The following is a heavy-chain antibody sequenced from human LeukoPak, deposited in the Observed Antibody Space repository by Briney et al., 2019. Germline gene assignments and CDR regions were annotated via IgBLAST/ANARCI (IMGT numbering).Heavy chain of an antibody. V-gene: IGHV3-66*01. Sequence: GGSLRLSCAASGFTVSRNYMSWVRQAPGKGLEWVSVIYSGGSTYYADSVKGRFTISRDNSKNTLYLQMNSLRAEDTAVYYCAYSSSWRKFDYWGQGTLVTVSS. CDR1: GFTVSRNY. J-gene: IGHJ4*02. CDR2: IYSGGST. CDR3: AYSSSWRKFDY. D-gene: IGHD6-13*01.